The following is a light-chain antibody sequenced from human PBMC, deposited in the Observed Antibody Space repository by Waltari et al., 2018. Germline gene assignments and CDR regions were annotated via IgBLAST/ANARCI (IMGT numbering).Light chain of an antibody. CDR2: DAS. CDR1: HSVRRSF. V-gene: IGKV3-20*01. Sequence: SGKASHSVRRSFLAWYQQKPGQAPMLRIYDASSRATGIPDRFSGSGSWTDFTLTISRLEPEDFSVYYCQQYSNSPITFGQGTRLEIK. J-gene: IGKJ5*01. CDR3: QQYSNSPIT.